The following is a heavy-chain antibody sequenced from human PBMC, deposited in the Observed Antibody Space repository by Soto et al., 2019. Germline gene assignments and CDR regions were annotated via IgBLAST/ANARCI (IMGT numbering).Heavy chain of an antibody. V-gene: IGHV1-18*01. Sequence: ASVKVSCKASGYSFTSYGISWGRQAPGQGLEWMGWISAYNGNTNYAQKLQGRVTMTTDTSTSTAYMELRSLRSDDTAVYYCARDSTYNWFDPWGQGTLVTVSS. CDR1: GYSFTSYG. J-gene: IGHJ5*02. D-gene: IGHD4-4*01. CDR3: ARDSTYNWFDP. CDR2: ISAYNGNT.